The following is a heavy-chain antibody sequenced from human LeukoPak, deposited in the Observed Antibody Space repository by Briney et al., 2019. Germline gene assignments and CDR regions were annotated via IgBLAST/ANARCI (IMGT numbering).Heavy chain of an antibody. J-gene: IGHJ3*02. Sequence: SETLSLTCTVSGYSISSGYYWGWIRQPPGKGLEWIGSIYYSGSTYYNPSLKSRVTISVDTSKNQFSLKLSSVTAADTAVYYCARSQYSSSWYGAFDIWGQGTMVTVSS. CDR3: ARSQYSSSWYGAFDI. V-gene: IGHV4-38-2*02. CDR1: GYSISSGYY. D-gene: IGHD6-13*01. CDR2: IYYSGST.